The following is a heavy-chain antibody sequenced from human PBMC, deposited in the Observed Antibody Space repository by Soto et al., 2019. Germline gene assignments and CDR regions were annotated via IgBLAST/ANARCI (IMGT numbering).Heavy chain of an antibody. J-gene: IGHJ4*02. CDR2: IYYSGST. D-gene: IGHD5-12*01. V-gene: IGHV4-31*03. CDR1: GGSISSGGYY. Sequence: SETLSLTCTVSGGSISSGGYYWSWIRQHPGKGLEWIGYIYYSGSTYYNPSLKSRVTISVDMSKNQFSLKLSSVTAADTAVYYCARGGVATIKDFDYWGQGTLVTVSS. CDR3: ARGGVATIKDFDY.